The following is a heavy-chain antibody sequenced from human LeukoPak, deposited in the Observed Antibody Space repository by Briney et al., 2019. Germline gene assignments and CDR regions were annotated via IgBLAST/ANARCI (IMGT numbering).Heavy chain of an antibody. CDR2: IRYDGSNK. V-gene: IGHV3-30*02. D-gene: IGHD3-10*01. J-gene: IGHJ6*02. CDR1: GFTFSSYG. CDR3: ASNEKLLWFGEWCMDV. Sequence: GGSLRLSCAASGFTFSSYGMHWVRQAPGKGLEWVAFIRYDGSNKYYADSVKGRFTISRDNSKNTLYLQMNSLRAEDTAVYYCASNEKLLWFGEWCMDVWRQATTVSVCS.